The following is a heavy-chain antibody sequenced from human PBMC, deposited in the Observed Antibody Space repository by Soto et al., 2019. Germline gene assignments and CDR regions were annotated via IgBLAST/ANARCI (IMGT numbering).Heavy chain of an antibody. D-gene: IGHD4-17*01. CDR2: IIPIFGTA. Sequence: SVKVSCKASGGTFSSYAISWSRQAPGQGLEWMGGIIPIFGTANYAQKFQGRVTITADESTSTAYMELSSLRSEDTAVYYCANGKEYYYGMDVWGQGTTVTVSS. J-gene: IGHJ6*02. V-gene: IGHV1-69*13. CDR1: GGTFSSYA. CDR3: ANGKEYYYGMDV.